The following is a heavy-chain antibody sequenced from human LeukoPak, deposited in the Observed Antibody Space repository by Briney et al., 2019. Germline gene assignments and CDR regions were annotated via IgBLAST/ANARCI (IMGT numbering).Heavy chain of an antibody. CDR3: ARGRGHSGYDLYDY. D-gene: IGHD5-12*01. J-gene: IGHJ4*02. CDR2: IKQDGSEI. Sequence: GGSLRLSCAASGFTFSNYWMGWVRQAPGKGQEWVANIKQDGSEIYYVDSVKGRFTISRDTAKDSLYLQMNSLRAEDTAVYYCARGRGHSGYDLYDYWGQGTLVTVSS. CDR1: GFTFSNYW. V-gene: IGHV3-7*01.